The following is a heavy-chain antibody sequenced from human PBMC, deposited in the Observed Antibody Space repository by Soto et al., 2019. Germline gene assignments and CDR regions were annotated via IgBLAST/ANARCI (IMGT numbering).Heavy chain of an antibody. CDR1: GFTFNDYA. J-gene: IGHJ3*02. Sequence: EVQLLESGGDLVQPGGSLRLSCAASGFTFNDYALTWVRQVPGKGLEWVSSLSSRGFSTHYAESVKGRITISRDKIKNTVYLQMNRRRAEDTAVHYCARDREVYCSHGICLDAFDIWGQGTLVTVSS. V-gene: IGHV3-23*01. CDR2: LSSRGFST. CDR3: ARDREVYCSHGICLDAFDI. D-gene: IGHD2-15*01.